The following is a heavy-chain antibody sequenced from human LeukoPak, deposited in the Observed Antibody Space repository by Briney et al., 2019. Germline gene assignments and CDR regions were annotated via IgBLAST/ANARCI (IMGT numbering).Heavy chain of an antibody. Sequence: GGSLRPSCAASGSSFSSNWKSWVRQAPGKGKEWVVNIKQDGSEKYYVDPVKGRFTISRDNAKNSLYLQMNSLRAEDTAVYYCARDERDWNYERYYYYYYMDVWGKGTTVTVSS. CDR2: IKQDGSEK. CDR3: ARDERDWNYERYYYYYYMDV. J-gene: IGHJ6*03. D-gene: IGHD1-7*01. V-gene: IGHV3-7*01. CDR1: GSSFSSNW.